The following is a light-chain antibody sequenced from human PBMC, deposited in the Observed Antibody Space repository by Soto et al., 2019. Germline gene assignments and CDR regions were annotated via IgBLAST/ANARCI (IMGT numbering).Light chain of an antibody. Sequence: QSVLTQPPSVSAAPGQKVTISCSGRSSNIGSNYVSWYQHLPGTAPKLLIYDNNRRPSGIPDRFSGSKSGTSATLGITGLQTGDEADYYCATWDSSLSAGVFGGGTKLTVL. CDR2: DNN. J-gene: IGLJ3*02. CDR1: SSNIGSNY. V-gene: IGLV1-51*01. CDR3: ATWDSSLSAGV.